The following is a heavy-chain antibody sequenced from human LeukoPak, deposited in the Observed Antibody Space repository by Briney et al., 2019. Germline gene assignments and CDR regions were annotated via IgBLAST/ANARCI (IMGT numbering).Heavy chain of an antibody. CDR1: GFTFRNYS. J-gene: IGHJ4*02. D-gene: IGHD3-3*01. V-gene: IGHV3-21*01. CDR2: ISRSSSYI. Sequence: GCSVTLPCLPCGFTFRNYSMIWLRQAPGKGREGVASISRSSSYIYYADSVKGRFTISRDNAKNSLYLQMYSLRAEDTAVYYCARDSTSYYDFWSSYCFDYWGQGTLVTVSS. CDR3: ARDSTSYYDFWSSYCFDY.